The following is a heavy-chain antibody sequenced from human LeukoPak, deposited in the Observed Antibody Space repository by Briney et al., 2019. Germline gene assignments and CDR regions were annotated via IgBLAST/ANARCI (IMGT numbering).Heavy chain of an antibody. CDR1: GFTFSNYW. Sequence: GGSLRLSCAASGFTFSNYWMHWVRQAPGKGLVWVSRINSYISSTNYADSVKGRFTISRDNAKNTLYLQMNSLRAEDTAVYYCARDIAVSGNYFDYWGQGTLVTVSS. V-gene: IGHV3-74*01. CDR2: INSYISST. CDR3: ARDIAVSGNYFDY. D-gene: IGHD6-19*01. J-gene: IGHJ4*02.